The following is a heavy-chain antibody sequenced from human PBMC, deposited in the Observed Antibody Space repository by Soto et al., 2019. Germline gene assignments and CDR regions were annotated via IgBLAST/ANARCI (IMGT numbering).Heavy chain of an antibody. D-gene: IGHD1-26*01. CDR1: GFTFSSYS. V-gene: IGHV3-48*02. Sequence: GGSLRLSCAASGFTFSSYSMNWVRQAPGKGLEWVSYISSSSSTIYYADSVKGRFTISRDNAKNSLYLQMNSLRDEDTAVYYCARDHFGANGVGATDQYYYYGMDVWGQGTTVTVSS. CDR2: ISSSSSTI. J-gene: IGHJ6*02. CDR3: ARDHFGANGVGATDQYYYYGMDV.